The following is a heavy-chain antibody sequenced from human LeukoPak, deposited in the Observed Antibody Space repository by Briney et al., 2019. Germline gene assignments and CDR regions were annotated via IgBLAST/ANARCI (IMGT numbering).Heavy chain of an antibody. CDR3: AREGNWNNFDY. CDR2: ISGSAGTL. V-gene: IGHV3-48*03. CDR1: GFTFSNYE. D-gene: IGHD1-1*01. J-gene: IGHJ4*02. Sequence: PGGSLRLSCAASGFTFSNYEMNWVRQAPGKGLEWVSYISGSAGTLYYADSVKGRFTTSRDNAKKSLHLQMNSLRAEDTAVYYCAREGNWNNFDYWGQGTLVTVSS.